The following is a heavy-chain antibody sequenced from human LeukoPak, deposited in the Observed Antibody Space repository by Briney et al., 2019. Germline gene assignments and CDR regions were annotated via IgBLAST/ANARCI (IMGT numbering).Heavy chain of an antibody. V-gene: IGHV3-30*18. Sequence: GRSLRLSCAASGFTFSSYGMHWVRQAPGKGLEWVAVIWYGGSNKYYADSVKGRFTISRDNSKNTLYLQMNSLRAEDTAVYYCAKEVHTYCSSTSCSYLDYWGQGTLVTVSS. D-gene: IGHD2-2*01. J-gene: IGHJ4*02. CDR3: AKEVHTYCSSTSCSYLDY. CDR2: IWYGGSNK. CDR1: GFTFSSYG.